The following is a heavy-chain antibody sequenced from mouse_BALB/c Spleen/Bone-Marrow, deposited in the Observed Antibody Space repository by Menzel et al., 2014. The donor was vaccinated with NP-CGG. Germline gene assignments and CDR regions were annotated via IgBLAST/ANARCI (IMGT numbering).Heavy chain of an antibody. CDR2: IYPGSGST. CDR3: ASRGELRRHYYAMDY. Sequence: VKLQESGPELVRPGASVKMSCKASGYTFTDYVISWVKQRTGQGLEWIGEIYPGSGSTYYNEKFKGKATLTADKSSNTAYMQLSSLTSEGSAVYFCASRGELRRHYYAMDYWGQGTSVTVSS. D-gene: IGHD2-12*01. CDR1: GYTFTDYV. V-gene: IGHV1-81*01. J-gene: IGHJ4*01.